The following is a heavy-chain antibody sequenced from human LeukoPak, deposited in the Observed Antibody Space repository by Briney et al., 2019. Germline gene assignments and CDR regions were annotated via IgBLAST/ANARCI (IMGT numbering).Heavy chain of an antibody. D-gene: IGHD3-3*01. V-gene: IGHV3-7*01. CDR2: IKQDGSEK. Sequence: PGGSLRLSCAASGFTFSSYWMSWVRQAPGKGLEWVANIKQDGSEKYYVDSVKGRFTISRDNAKNSLYLQMNSLRGEDTAVYYCARDAEYYDFWSGYYGFDPWGQGTLVTDSS. J-gene: IGHJ5*02. CDR3: ARDAEYYDFWSGYYGFDP. CDR1: GFTFSSYW.